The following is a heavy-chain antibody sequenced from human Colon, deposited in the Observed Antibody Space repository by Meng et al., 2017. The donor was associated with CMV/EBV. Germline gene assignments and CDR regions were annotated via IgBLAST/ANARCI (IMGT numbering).Heavy chain of an antibody. J-gene: IGHJ4*02. CDR1: GFTFSSYW. V-gene: IGHV3-74*01. D-gene: IGHD3-16*01. CDR3: ARGVSRDGGYFDY. CDR2: INIDESST. Sequence: GGSLRLSCAASGFTFSSYWMHWVRPAPGKGLVWVSRINIDESSTNYGDSVKGLFTISRDNAENTLYLQMDSLRAEATAVYYCARGVSRDGGYFDYWGQGTLVTVSS.